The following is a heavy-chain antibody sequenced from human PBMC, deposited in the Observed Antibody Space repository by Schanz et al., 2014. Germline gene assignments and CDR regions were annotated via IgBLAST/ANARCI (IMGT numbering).Heavy chain of an antibody. Sequence: VHLLESGGGLVEPGGSLRLSCAASGFTFSSYAMSWVRQAPGKGLEWVSAISGSGGNTYYADSVKGRFTISRDNSKNTVYIQMNSLRAEDTAVYYCARGGPAYYFDDWGQGTLVTVSS. J-gene: IGHJ4*02. CDR3: ARGGPAYYFDD. CDR2: ISGSGGNT. CDR1: GFTFSSYA. V-gene: IGHV3-23*01.